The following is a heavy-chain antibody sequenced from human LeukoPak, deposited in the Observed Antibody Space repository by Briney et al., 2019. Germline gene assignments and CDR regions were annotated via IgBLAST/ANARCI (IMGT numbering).Heavy chain of an antibody. J-gene: IGHJ4*02. D-gene: IGHD6-13*01. V-gene: IGHV4-39*01. CDR2: GYYTGSS. CDR1: GGSISTRSYY. CDR3: ARTYSTTYYDY. Sequence: SETLSLTCSLSGGSISTRSYYWAWIRQPPGGKLEWIGSGYYTGSSHYNPSLKRRVTISVDTSKNQLSLQLTSVTAADTAVYYCARTYSTTYYDYWGPGTLVTVSS.